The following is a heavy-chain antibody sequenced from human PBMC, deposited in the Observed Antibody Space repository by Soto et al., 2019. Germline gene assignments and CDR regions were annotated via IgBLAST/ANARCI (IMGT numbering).Heavy chain of an antibody. J-gene: IGHJ6*02. D-gene: IGHD3-10*01. V-gene: IGHV4-61*01. Sequence: SETLSLTCTVSGGSVSSGSYYWSWIRQPPGKGLEWIGYIYYSGSTNYNPSLKSRVTISVDTSKNQFSLKLSSVTAADTAMYYCASVGGDGYYYYGMDVWGQGTTVTVSS. CDR2: IYYSGST. CDR3: ASVGGDGYYYYGMDV. CDR1: GGSVSSGSYY.